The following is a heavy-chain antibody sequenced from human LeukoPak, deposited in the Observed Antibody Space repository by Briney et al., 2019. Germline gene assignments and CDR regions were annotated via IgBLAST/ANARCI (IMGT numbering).Heavy chain of an antibody. CDR1: GFTFSSYT. D-gene: IGHD3-9*01. V-gene: IGHV3-64D*06. CDR2: ITSTGGNT. Sequence: GGSLRLSCSASGFTFSSYTVHWVREAPGKGLEFVSAITSTGGNTYYADSVTGRFTLSRDNSKNTLYLQMSSLRAEDTAVYYCVIVRGYFDSSGTDYWGQGTLVTVSS. J-gene: IGHJ4*02. CDR3: VIVRGYFDSSGTDY.